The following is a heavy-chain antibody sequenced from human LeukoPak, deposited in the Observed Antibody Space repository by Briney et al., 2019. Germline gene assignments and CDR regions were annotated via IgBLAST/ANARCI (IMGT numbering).Heavy chain of an antibody. Sequence: GGSLRLSCAPSGFTFSSYPMHWVRQAPGKGLEWVAVISYDESNKYYADSVKGRFTISRDNSKNTLYLQLNSLRAEDTAVYYCARDPTMVRGVPGEWGQGTLVTVSS. D-gene: IGHD3-10*01. CDR2: ISYDESNK. CDR3: ARDPTMVRGVPGE. V-gene: IGHV3-30-3*01. J-gene: IGHJ4*02. CDR1: GFTFSSYP.